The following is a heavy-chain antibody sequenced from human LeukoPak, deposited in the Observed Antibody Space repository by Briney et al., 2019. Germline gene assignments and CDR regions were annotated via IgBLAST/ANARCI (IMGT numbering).Heavy chain of an antibody. V-gene: IGHV3-23*01. J-gene: IGHJ4*02. CDR2: ISGSGGST. CDR1: GFTFSSYA. D-gene: IGHD3-3*01. CDR3: AKGGGFGVIITYYFDY. Sequence: GGSLRLSCAASGFTFSSYAMSWVRQAPGKGLEWVSSISGSGGSTYYADSVKGRFTISRDNSKNTLYLQMNSLRAEDTAVYYCAKGGGFGVIITYYFDYRGQGTLVTVSS.